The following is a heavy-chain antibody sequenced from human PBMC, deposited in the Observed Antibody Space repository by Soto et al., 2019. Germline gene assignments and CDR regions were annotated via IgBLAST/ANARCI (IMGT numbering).Heavy chain of an antibody. Sequence: SETLSLTCTVSGGSISSSSYYWGWIRQPPGKGLEWIGSIYYSGSTYYNPSLKSRVTISVDTSKNQFSLKLSSVTAADTAVYYCARQQWLVLENWFDPWGQGTLVTVSS. J-gene: IGHJ5*02. CDR2: IYYSGST. V-gene: IGHV4-39*01. CDR3: ARQQWLVLENWFDP. D-gene: IGHD6-19*01. CDR1: GGSISSSSYY.